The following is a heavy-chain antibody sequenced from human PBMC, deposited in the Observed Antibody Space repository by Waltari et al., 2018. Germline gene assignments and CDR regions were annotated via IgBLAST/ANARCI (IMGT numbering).Heavy chain of an antibody. J-gene: IGHJ4*02. V-gene: IGHV3-43D*04. CDR3: GVHCSSTSCLVDY. CDR1: GFTFDAYA. D-gene: IGHD2-2*01. CDR2: ISWDGGST. Sequence: EVQLVESGGVVVQPGGSLRLSCAASGFTFDAYAMHWVRKAPGKGLEWVSLISWDGGSTYYADSVKGRFTISRDNSKNSLYLQMNSLRAEDTALYYCGVHCSSTSCLVDYWGQGTLVTVSS.